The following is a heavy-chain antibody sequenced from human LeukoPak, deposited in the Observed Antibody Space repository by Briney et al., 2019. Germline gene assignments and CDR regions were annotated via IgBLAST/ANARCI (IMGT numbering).Heavy chain of an antibody. CDR1: GFTFSSYS. Sequence: GGSLRLSCAASGFTFSSYSMNWVRQAPGKGLEWVLSISSSSSYIYYADSVKGRFTISRDNAKNSLYLQMNSLRAEDTAVYYCATTNDLQHNWNPPPYYYYYMDVWGKGTTVTVSS. D-gene: IGHD1-20*01. V-gene: IGHV3-21*01. J-gene: IGHJ6*03. CDR2: ISSSSSYI. CDR3: ATTNDLQHNWNPPPYYYYYMDV.